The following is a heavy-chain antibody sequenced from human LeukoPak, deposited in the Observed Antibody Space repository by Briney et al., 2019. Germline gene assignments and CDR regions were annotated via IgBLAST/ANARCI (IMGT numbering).Heavy chain of an antibody. Sequence: SETLSLTCTVSGGSISGYYWSWIRQPAGKGLEWIGRLQTSGSTIYNPSLKSRVTMSVDTSKNHFSLKLSSVTAADTAVYYCARDGGSGWYNYWGQGTLVTVSS. V-gene: IGHV4-4*07. CDR1: GGSISGYY. CDR2: LQTSGST. J-gene: IGHJ4*02. D-gene: IGHD6-19*01. CDR3: ARDGGSGWYNY.